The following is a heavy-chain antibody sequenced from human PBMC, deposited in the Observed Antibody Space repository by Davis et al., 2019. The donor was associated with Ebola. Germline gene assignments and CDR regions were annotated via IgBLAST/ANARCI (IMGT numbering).Heavy chain of an antibody. Sequence: GESLKISCAASGFTFSSYSMNWVRQAPGKGLEWVAVIWYDGSNKYYADSVKGRFTISRDNSKNTLYLQMNSLRAEDTAVYYCAREGGGSYFDYWGQGTLVTVSS. CDR3: AREGGGSYFDY. D-gene: IGHD1-26*01. CDR2: IWYDGSNK. V-gene: IGHV3-33*08. CDR1: GFTFSSYS. J-gene: IGHJ4*02.